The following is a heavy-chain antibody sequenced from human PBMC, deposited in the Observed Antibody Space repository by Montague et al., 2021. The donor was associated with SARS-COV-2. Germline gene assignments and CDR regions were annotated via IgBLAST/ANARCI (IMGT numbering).Heavy chain of an antibody. V-gene: IGHV3-48*03. CDR2: ISSSGSTI. Sequence: SLRLSCAASGFTFSSYEMNWVRQAPGKGLEGVSYISSSGSTIYYADSVKGRFTISRDNAKNSLYLQMNSLRAEDTAVYYCARGALWVVVVITAPLNFDYWGQGTLVTVSS. CDR3: ARGALWVVVVITAPLNFDY. J-gene: IGHJ4*02. CDR1: GFTFSSYE. D-gene: IGHD3-22*01.